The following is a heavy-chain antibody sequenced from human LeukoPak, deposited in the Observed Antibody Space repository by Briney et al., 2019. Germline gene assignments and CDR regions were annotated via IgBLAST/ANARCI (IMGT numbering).Heavy chain of an antibody. D-gene: IGHD5-24*01. J-gene: IGHJ4*02. CDR3: KMGDGSPPLGQ. V-gene: IGHV3-23*01. CDR1: GFTFSNYV. CDR2: ISGSGGST. Sequence: PGGSLRLSCAASGFTFSNYVLGWVRQAPGKGLQWVSAISGSGGSTYYADFVKGRFTISRDNSGNTLYLQMNSLRAEDTAIYYCKMGDGSPPLGQWGQGTLVTVSS.